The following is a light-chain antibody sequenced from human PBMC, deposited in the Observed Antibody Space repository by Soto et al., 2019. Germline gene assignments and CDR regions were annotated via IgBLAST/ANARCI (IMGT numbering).Light chain of an antibody. CDR3: QQYNNWPLT. Sequence: EIVMTQSPATLSVSPGERAPLSCRAIRVVTSNLAWYQQKPGQAPRLLIYGASTRATGIPARFSGSGSGTEFTLTISSLQSEDFAVYYCQQYNNWPLTFGQGTKVEIK. CDR2: GAS. V-gene: IGKV3-15*01. J-gene: IGKJ1*01. CDR1: RVVTSN.